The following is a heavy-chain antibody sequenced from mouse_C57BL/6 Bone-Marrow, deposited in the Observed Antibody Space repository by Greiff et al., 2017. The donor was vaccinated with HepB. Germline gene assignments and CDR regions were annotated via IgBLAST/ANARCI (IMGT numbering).Heavy chain of an antibody. CDR2: IYPRSGNT. Sequence: VQLVESGAELARPGASVKLSCKASGYTFTSYGISWVKQRTGQGLEWIGEIYPRSGNTYYNEKFKGKATLTADKSSSTVYMELRSLTSEDSAVYFCARRVYEGFAYWGQGTLVTVSA. D-gene: IGHD1-1*01. CDR1: GYTFTSYG. CDR3: ARRVYEGFAY. J-gene: IGHJ3*01. V-gene: IGHV1-81*01.